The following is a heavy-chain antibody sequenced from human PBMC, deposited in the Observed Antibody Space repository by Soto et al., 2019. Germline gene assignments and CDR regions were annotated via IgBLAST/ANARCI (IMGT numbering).Heavy chain of an antibody. CDR2: IFYTGTT. V-gene: IGHV4-39*01. Sequence: AEILCLTCSVSGGSVSYNSYYWGWIRQPPGKGLEWVGGIFYTGTTYYNPSLKDRLSISVDTSKNSFSLNLTSVTAADTAVYFCARLVVVAPVANVWGQGALVTVSS. CDR1: GGSVSYNSYY. CDR3: ARLVVVAPVANV. J-gene: IGHJ4*02. D-gene: IGHD2-21*01.